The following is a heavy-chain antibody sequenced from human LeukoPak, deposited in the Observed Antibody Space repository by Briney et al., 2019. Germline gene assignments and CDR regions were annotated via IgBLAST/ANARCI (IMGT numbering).Heavy chain of an antibody. Sequence: GGPLRLSCAASGFTFSSYEMNWVRQAPGKGLEWVSYISSSGSTIYYADSVKGRFTISRDNAKNSLYLQMNSLRAEDTAVYYCARDNYYYDSSGYYLISNWFDPWGQGTLVTVSS. CDR2: ISSSGSTI. CDR1: GFTFSSYE. V-gene: IGHV3-48*03. J-gene: IGHJ5*02. CDR3: ARDNYYYDSSGYYLISNWFDP. D-gene: IGHD3-22*01.